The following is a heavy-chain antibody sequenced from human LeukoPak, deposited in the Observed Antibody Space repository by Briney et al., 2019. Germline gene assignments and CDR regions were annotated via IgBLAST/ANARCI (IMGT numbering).Heavy chain of an antibody. CDR3: ARPDYGDTPPRY. CDR1: GYTFTTYA. J-gene: IGHJ4*02. V-gene: IGHV1-3*01. Sequence: ASVKVSCKASGYTFTTYAMHWVRQAPGQRLEWMGWINACNGNTKYSQKFQGRVTITSDTSASTAYMELSSLRSEDTAVYYCARPDYGDTPPRYWGQGTLVTVSS. D-gene: IGHD4-17*01. CDR2: INACNGNT.